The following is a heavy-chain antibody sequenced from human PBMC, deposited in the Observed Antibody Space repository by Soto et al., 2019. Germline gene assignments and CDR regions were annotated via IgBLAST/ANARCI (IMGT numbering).Heavy chain of an antibody. Sequence: ASVKVSCKASGYTFTSYGISWVRQAPGQGLEWMGWISAYNGNTNYAQKLQGRVTMTTDTSTSTDYMELRSLRSDDTAVYYCARDLEGYYYDSSGYHRFDYWGQGTLVTVSS. D-gene: IGHD3-22*01. CDR1: GYTFTSYG. V-gene: IGHV1-18*01. CDR3: ARDLEGYYYDSSGYHRFDY. J-gene: IGHJ4*02. CDR2: ISAYNGNT.